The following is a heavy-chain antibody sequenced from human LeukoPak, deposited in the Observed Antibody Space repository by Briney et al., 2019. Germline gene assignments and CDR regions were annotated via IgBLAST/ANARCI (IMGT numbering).Heavy chain of an antibody. Sequence: SETLSLTCTVSGGSISSYYWSWIRQPPGKGLEWIGEINHSGSTNYNPSLKSRVTISVDTSKNQFSLKLSSVTAADTAVYYCAREDVGQLVRNYYYGMDVWGQGTTVTVSS. CDR1: GGSISSYY. J-gene: IGHJ6*02. D-gene: IGHD6-13*01. CDR3: AREDVGQLVRNYYYGMDV. V-gene: IGHV4-34*01. CDR2: INHSGST.